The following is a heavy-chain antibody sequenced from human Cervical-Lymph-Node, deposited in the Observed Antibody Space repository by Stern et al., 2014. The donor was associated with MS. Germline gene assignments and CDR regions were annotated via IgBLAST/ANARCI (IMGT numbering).Heavy chain of an antibody. CDR2: LFNSGGT. CDR3: ARVGYYGVSGQGALDP. V-gene: IGHV4-38-2*02. CDR1: GYSISSGYY. Sequence: QLQLQESGPGLVKPSETLSLTCSVSGYSISSGYYWAWIRQPPGKGLVWIGSLFNSGGTYYNPSLKSRVTMSAATSKNQFSLRLSSVTAADTAVFYCARVGYYGVSGQGALDPWGQGTLVTVSS. D-gene: IGHD2-21*01. J-gene: IGHJ5*02.